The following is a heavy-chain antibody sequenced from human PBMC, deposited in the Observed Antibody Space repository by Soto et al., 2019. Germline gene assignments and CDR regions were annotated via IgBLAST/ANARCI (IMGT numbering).Heavy chain of an antibody. V-gene: IGHV4-59*01. Sequence: SETLSLTCNVSGGSIRSYYWNWIRQPPGKTLEWIGDVYYSGSANYNPSLKSRVTVSVDMSRNQFSLKLNSVTAADTAVYYCARGSMVRGPTPFDYWGQGTLVTVSS. CDR3: ARGSMVRGPTPFDY. D-gene: IGHD3-10*01. J-gene: IGHJ4*02. CDR2: VYYSGSA. CDR1: GGSIRSYY.